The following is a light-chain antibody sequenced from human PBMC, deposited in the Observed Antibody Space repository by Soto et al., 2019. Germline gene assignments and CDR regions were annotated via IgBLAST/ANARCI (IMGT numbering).Light chain of an antibody. CDR3: YSFAGFNTQ. CDR1: SSGVGTFNL. Sequence: QSALTQPASVSGSPGQSVAISCTGNSSGVGTFNLVSWYQQHPGRAPKLIIYEVNKWPSGISSRFSASKSGNTASLTISGLQADDEADYYCYSFAGFNTQFGGGTKL. CDR2: EVN. J-gene: IGLJ2*01. V-gene: IGLV2-23*02.